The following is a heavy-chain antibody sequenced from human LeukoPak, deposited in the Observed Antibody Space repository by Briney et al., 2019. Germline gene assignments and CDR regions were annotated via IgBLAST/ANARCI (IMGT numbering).Heavy chain of an antibody. D-gene: IGHD3-3*01. CDR3: ARVGAPLRFLEWLLYGKYYFDY. V-gene: IGHV3-53*01. CDR2: IHSGGST. J-gene: IGHJ4*02. CDR1: GFTVSRNS. Sequence: PGGSLRLSCAASGFTVSRNSMNWVRQAPGKGLEWVSVIHSGGSTYYADSVKGRFTISRDNSKNTLYLQMNSLRAEDTAVYYCARVGAPLRFLEWLLYGKYYFDYWGQGTLVTVSS.